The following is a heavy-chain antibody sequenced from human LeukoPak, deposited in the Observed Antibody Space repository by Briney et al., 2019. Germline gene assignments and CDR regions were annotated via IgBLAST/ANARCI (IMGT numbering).Heavy chain of an antibody. Sequence: GGSLRLSCAASGFTFSSYWMHWVRQAPGKGLEWIAYINHNAEMIFYPDFVKGRFTISRDNAKNSLYLQMNALRDEDTAIYYCARDHDWAFDLWGQGTLVTVSS. CDR2: INHNAEMI. CDR1: GFTFSSYW. J-gene: IGHJ4*02. CDR3: ARDHDWAFDL. D-gene: IGHD3-9*01. V-gene: IGHV3-48*02.